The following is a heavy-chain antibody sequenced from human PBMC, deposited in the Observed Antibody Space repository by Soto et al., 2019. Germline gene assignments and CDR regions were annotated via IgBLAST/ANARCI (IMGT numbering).Heavy chain of an antibody. CDR1: GFTFSSYG. D-gene: IGHD2-2*01. J-gene: IGHJ6*02. Sequence: GGSLRLSCAASGFTFSSYGMHWVRQAPGKGLEWVAVISYDGSNKYYADSVKGRFTISRDNSKNTLYLQMNSLRAEDTAVYYCAKDLFCSSTSCYEYYYYGMDVWGQGTTVTVSS. V-gene: IGHV3-30*18. CDR2: ISYDGSNK. CDR3: AKDLFCSSTSCYEYYYYGMDV.